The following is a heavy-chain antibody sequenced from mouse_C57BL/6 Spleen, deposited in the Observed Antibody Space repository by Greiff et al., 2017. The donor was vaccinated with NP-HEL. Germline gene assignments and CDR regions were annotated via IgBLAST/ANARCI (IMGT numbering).Heavy chain of an antibody. Sequence: EVKLMESGPELVKPGASVKMSCKASGYTFTDYNMHWVKQSHGKSLEWIGYINPNNGGTSYNQKFKGKATLTVNKSSSTAYMELRSLTSEDSAVYYCARSGITTEDYWGQGTTLTVSS. D-gene: IGHD1-1*01. CDR3: ARSGITTEDY. CDR1: GYTFTDYN. V-gene: IGHV1-22*01. CDR2: INPNNGGT. J-gene: IGHJ2*01.